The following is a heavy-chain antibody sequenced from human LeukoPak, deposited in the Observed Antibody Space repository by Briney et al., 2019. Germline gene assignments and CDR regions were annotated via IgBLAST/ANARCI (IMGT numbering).Heavy chain of an antibody. Sequence: PGKSLRLSCAASGFSFSSYGMHWVRQAPGKGLEWVAVIWFDGTNENYADSVRGRFTIPRDNSKNTLYLQMNSLRAEDTAVYYCAKEARFWSGIWHFDYWGLGTLVTVSP. CDR3: AKEARFWSGIWHFDY. J-gene: IGHJ4*02. D-gene: IGHD3-3*01. CDR1: GFSFSSYG. V-gene: IGHV3-33*06. CDR2: IWFDGTNE.